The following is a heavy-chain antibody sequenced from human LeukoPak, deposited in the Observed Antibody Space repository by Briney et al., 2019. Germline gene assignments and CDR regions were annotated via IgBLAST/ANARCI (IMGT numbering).Heavy chain of an antibody. CDR2: IYSDNT. D-gene: IGHD4-17*01. CDR3: AKATSVTTLFDY. V-gene: IGHV3-53*01. Sequence: GGSLRLSCTVSGFTVSSNSMSRVRQAPGKGLEWVSFIYSDNTHYSDSVKGRFTISRDNSKNTLYLQMNSLRVEDTAVYYCAKATSVTTLFDYWGQGTLVTVSS. CDR1: GFTVSSNS. J-gene: IGHJ4*02.